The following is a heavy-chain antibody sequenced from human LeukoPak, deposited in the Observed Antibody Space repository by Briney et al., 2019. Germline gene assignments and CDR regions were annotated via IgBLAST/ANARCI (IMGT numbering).Heavy chain of an antibody. CDR3: ARGLGILDYAGPIDY. CDR1: GGTFSSYA. V-gene: IGHV1-69*06. J-gene: IGHJ4*02. CDR2: IIPIFGTA. Sequence: ASVKVSCKASGGTFSSYAISCVRQAPGQGLEWMGGIIPIFGTANYAQKFQGRVTITADKSTSTAYMELSSLRSEDTAVYYCARGLGILDYAGPIDYWGQGTLVTVSS. D-gene: IGHD3-16*01.